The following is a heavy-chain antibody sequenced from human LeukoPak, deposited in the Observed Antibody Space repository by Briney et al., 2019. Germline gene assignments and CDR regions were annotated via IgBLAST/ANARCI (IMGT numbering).Heavy chain of an antibody. V-gene: IGHV4-59*01. J-gene: IGHJ4*02. Sequence: PSETLSLTCTVSGGSISSYYWSWLRQPPGKGLEWIGYIYYSGSTNYNPSLKSRVTISVDTSKNQFSLKLSSVTAADTAVYYCARLVRPWGIVVVITTRSRAGYYFDYWGQGTLVTVSS. CDR3: ARLVRPWGIVVVITTRSRAGYYFDY. CDR1: GGSISSYY. D-gene: IGHD3-22*01. CDR2: IYYSGST.